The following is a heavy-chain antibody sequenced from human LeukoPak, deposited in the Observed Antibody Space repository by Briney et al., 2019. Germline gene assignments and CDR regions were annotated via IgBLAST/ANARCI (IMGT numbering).Heavy chain of an antibody. V-gene: IGHV1-2*02. CDR1: GYTFTGYY. CDR3: ARGLFHGYYDSSGYYFGY. Sequence: ASVNVSCKASGYTFTGYYVHWVRQAPGQGLEWMGWIDPNSGATKYAPKFQGRVTMTRDTSISTAYMELSSLRSEDTAVYYCARGLFHGYYDSSGYYFGYWGQGTLVTVSS. J-gene: IGHJ4*02. D-gene: IGHD3-22*01. CDR2: IDPNSGAT.